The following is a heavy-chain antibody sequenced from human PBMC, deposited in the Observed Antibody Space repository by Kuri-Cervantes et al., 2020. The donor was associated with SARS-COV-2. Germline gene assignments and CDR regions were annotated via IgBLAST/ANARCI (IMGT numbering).Heavy chain of an antibody. CDR3: ARSWELLDHFDY. CDR2: ISYDGSNK. CDR1: GFTFSSYA. D-gene: IGHD1-26*01. V-gene: IGHV3-30*04. Sequence: GESLKISCAASGFTFSSYAMHWVRQAPGKGLEWVAVISYDGSNKYYADSVKGRFTISRDNSKNTLYLQMNSLRAEDTAVYYCARSWELLDHFDYWGQGTLVTVSS. J-gene: IGHJ4*02.